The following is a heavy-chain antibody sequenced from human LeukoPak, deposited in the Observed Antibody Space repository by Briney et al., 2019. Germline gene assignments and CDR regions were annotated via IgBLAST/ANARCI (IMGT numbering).Heavy chain of an antibody. Sequence: GGSLRLSCAASGFTFSRAWLHWVRQAPGKGLEWVGRIKSKTDGGTADFAAPVKGRFTISRDDSTNPLYLQMNSLKTEDTAVYYCTTDAARLPYYFDYWGQGTLVTVSS. CDR3: TTDAARLPYYFDY. V-gene: IGHV3-15*01. J-gene: IGHJ4*02. CDR2: IKSKTDGGTA. CDR1: GFTFSRAW. D-gene: IGHD5-12*01.